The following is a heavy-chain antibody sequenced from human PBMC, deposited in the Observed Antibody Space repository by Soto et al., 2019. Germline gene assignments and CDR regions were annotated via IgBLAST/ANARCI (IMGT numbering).Heavy chain of an antibody. D-gene: IGHD4-17*01. CDR3: ATTVTTVDY. J-gene: IGHJ4*02. Sequence: GGSLRLSCAASGFTFSGYGMNWVRQAPGKGLEWISYITSSGSLIYYADSLKGRFTISRDNAKNSLFLQMNSLRAEDTAVYYCATTVTTVDYWGQGTLVTVSS. CDR1: GFTFSGYG. V-gene: IGHV3-48*03. CDR2: ITSSGSLI.